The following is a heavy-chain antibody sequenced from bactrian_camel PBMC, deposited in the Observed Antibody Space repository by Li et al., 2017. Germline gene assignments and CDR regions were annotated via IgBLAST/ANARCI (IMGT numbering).Heavy chain of an antibody. CDR2: FGRDGST. CDR1: GYTYRPCC. CDR3: AADRPPLWSSGSLFERGFDY. V-gene: IGHV3S26*01. D-gene: IGHD2*01. Sequence: HVQLVESGGGSVQAGGSLTLSCANSGYTYRPCCMGWLRQAPGKEREGVAAFGRDGSTSYAGFVKGRFTISKENNKNTLYLQMNSLKPEDTAMYYCAADRPPLWSSGSLFERGFDYWGQGTQVTVS. J-gene: IGHJ4*01.